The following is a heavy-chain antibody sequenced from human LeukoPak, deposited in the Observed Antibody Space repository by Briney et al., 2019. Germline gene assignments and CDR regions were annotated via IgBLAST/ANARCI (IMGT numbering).Heavy chain of an antibody. CDR2: IYTSGST. V-gene: IGHV4-61*02. CDR3: ARVAAVGYYYDSSGYFDY. J-gene: IGHJ4*02. D-gene: IGHD3-22*01. Sequence: SETLSLTCTVSGGSISSGSYYWSWIRQPAGKGLEWIWRIYTSGSTNYNPSLKSRVTISVDTSKNQFSLKLSSVTAADTAVYYCARVAAVGYYYDSSGYFDYWGQGTLVTVSS. CDR1: GGSISSGSYY.